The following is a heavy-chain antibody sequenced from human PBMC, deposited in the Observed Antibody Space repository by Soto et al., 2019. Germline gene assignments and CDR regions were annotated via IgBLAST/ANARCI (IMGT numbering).Heavy chain of an antibody. CDR2: INHSGST. J-gene: IGHJ4*02. CDR3: ARGPRPRLWITGTTKRGYFDY. D-gene: IGHD1-7*01. V-gene: IGHV4-34*01. Sequence: QVQLQQWGAGLLKPSETLSLTCAVYGGSFSGYYWSWIRQPPGKGLEWIGEINHSGSTNYSPSLKSRVTISVDTSKNQFSLKLSSVTAADTAVYYCARGPRPRLWITGTTKRGYFDYWGQGTLVTVSS. CDR1: GGSFSGYY.